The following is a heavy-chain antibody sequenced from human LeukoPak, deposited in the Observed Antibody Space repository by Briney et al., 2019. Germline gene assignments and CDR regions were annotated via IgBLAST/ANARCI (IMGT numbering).Heavy chain of an antibody. J-gene: IGHJ6*02. CDR2: IWYDGSKK. D-gene: IGHD4-11*01. CDR1: GFMFGYYS. CDR3: ARGLQPPVLYGMDV. Sequence: GGSLRLSCAASGFMFGYYSMHWVRQAPGQGLEWVALIWYDGSKKYYADSVKGRFTVSRDNSENTLYLQMNSLRADDTAVYYCARGLQPPVLYGMDVWGQGTTVTVSS. V-gene: IGHV3-33*01.